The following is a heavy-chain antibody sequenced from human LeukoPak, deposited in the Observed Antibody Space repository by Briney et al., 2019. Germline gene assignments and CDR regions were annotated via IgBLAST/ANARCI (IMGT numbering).Heavy chain of an antibody. CDR1: GFTFSSYS. V-gene: IGHV3-21*01. J-gene: IGHJ4*02. D-gene: IGHD2-8*01. CDR2: ISSTSIYK. Sequence: GGSLRLSCAASGFTFSSYSMNWVRRAPGKGLEWVSSISSTSIYKYYADSVKGRFTISRDNAKDSLFLQMNSLRAEDTAIYYCARDPRIYCTNGICRDDYFDNWGQGTLVTVSS. CDR3: ARDPRIYCTNGICRDDYFDN.